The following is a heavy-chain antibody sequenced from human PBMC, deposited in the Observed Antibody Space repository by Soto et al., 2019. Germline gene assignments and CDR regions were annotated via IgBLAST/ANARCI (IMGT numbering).Heavy chain of an antibody. Sequence: GGSLRLSCAASGFTFSSYGMHWVRQAPGKGLEWVAVIWYDGGNKYYADSVKGRFTISRDNSKNTLYLQMNSLRAEDTAVYYCARDRLWYYDFWSGVGDAFDIWGQGTMVTVSS. D-gene: IGHD3-3*01. V-gene: IGHV3-33*01. J-gene: IGHJ3*02. CDR3: ARDRLWYYDFWSGVGDAFDI. CDR2: IWYDGGNK. CDR1: GFTFSSYG.